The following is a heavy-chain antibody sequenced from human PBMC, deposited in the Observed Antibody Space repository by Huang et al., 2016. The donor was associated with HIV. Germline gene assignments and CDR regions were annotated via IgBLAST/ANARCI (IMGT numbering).Heavy chain of an antibody. CDR1: GGSISSSCYY. CDR3: ARHGRVAGHYYNNMDV. V-gene: IGHV4-39*01. Sequence: LQLQESGPGLVKSSETLSLICTVSGGSISSSCYYWGWIRPPPGKGPEWRGSIYYSGNTYYNPPLKSRVTISVDTSKNQFSLKVNSVTAADTAVYYCARHGRVAGHYYNNMDVWGRGTTVTVSS. D-gene: IGHD6-19*01. J-gene: IGHJ6*02. CDR2: IYYSGNT.